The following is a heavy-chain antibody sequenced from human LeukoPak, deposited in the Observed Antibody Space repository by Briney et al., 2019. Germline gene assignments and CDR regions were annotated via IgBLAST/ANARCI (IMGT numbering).Heavy chain of an antibody. CDR1: GFTCSDYY. J-gene: IGHJ5*02. Sequence: LRLSCAASGFTCSDYYMSWIRQPPGKGLEWIGYIYYSGSTNYNPSLKSRVTISVDTSKNQFSLKLSSVTAADTAVYYCARAYYDSSGYLDWFDPWGQGTLVTVSS. CDR3: ARAYYDSSGYLDWFDP. D-gene: IGHD3-22*01. V-gene: IGHV4-59*01. CDR2: IYYSGST.